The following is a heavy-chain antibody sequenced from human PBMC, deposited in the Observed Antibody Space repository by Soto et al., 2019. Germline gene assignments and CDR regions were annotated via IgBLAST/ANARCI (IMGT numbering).Heavy chain of an antibody. J-gene: IGHJ6*02. CDR2: IYPGDSDT. D-gene: IGHD2-2*01. CDR1: GYSFTSYW. CDR3: ARRSIPNAYCSSTSCYDYYYYGMDV. Sequence: GESLKISCKGSGYSFTSYWIGWVRQMPGKGLEWMGIIYPGDSDTRYSPSFQGQVTISADKSISTAYLQWSSLKASDTAMYYCARRSIPNAYCSSTSCYDYYYYGMDVWGQGTTVTVSS. V-gene: IGHV5-51*01.